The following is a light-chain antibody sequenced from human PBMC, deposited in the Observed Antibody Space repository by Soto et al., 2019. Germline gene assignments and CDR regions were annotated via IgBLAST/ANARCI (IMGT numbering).Light chain of an antibody. V-gene: IGLV2-11*01. J-gene: IGLJ3*02. CDR1: SGDVGTYNY. Sequence: QSALTQPRSVSGPPGQSVTISCTGTSGDVGTYNYVSWYKQYPGKAPKLMIFDVSQRPSGVPDRFSGSKSGYTASLTISGLQAEDEADYYCCSFAGSYRWVFGGGTKLTVL. CDR3: CSFAGSYRWV. CDR2: DVS.